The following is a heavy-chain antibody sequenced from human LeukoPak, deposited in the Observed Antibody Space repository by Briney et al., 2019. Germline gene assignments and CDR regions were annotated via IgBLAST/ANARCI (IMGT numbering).Heavy chain of an antibody. Sequence: GESLKSSCKGSGYSFTNYWISWVRQMPGKGLEWMGRIDPSDSYINYSPSFQGHVTISADKSISTAYLQWSSLKASDTAIYYCARVRVTTSLYYYYGFDVWGQGTTVTVSS. CDR2: IDPSDSYI. CDR3: ARVRVTTSLYYYYGFDV. CDR1: GYSFTNYW. V-gene: IGHV5-10-1*01. J-gene: IGHJ6*02. D-gene: IGHD4-17*01.